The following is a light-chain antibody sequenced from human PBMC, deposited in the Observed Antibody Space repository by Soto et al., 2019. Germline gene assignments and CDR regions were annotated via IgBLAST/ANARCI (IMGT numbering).Light chain of an antibody. J-gene: IGKJ1*01. CDR2: KAS. CDR3: QQYHIYSGT. CDR1: QTIDSW. V-gene: IGKV1-5*03. Sequence: DIQMTQSPSTLSASVGDRVTITCRASQTIDSWLAWYQQRPGKPPNLLIYKASTLASRVPSRFSGSGPGTEFTLTIASLQPDDFATYYCQQYHIYSGTFGQGTKVDIK.